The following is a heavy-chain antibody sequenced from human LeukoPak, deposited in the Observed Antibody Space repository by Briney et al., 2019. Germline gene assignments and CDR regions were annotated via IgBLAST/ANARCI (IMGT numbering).Heavy chain of an antibody. D-gene: IGHD2/OR15-2a*01. CDR3: ARAGGVIKPLDY. Sequence: GGSLRLSCAASGFSFSNYAMHWVRQAPGKGLEWVTLISYDGSNKYYADSVKGRFIISRDNSKNTLFLQMNSLRAEDTAVFYCARAGGVIKPLDYWGQGTLVTVSS. CDR2: ISYDGSNK. V-gene: IGHV3-30-3*01. CDR1: GFSFSNYA. J-gene: IGHJ4*02.